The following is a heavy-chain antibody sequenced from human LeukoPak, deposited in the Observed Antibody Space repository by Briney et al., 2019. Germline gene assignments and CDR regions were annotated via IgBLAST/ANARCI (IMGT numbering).Heavy chain of an antibody. CDR1: GGSFSGYY. CDR3: AAGAYSGSAPWFDP. V-gene: IGHV4-34*01. D-gene: IGHD1-26*01. Sequence: SETLSLTCAVYGGSFSGYYWSWIRQPPGKGLEWIGEINHSGSTNYNPSLKSRVTISVDTSKNQFSLKLSSVTAADTAVYYCAAGAYSGSAPWFDPWGQGTLVTVSS. CDR2: INHSGST. J-gene: IGHJ5*02.